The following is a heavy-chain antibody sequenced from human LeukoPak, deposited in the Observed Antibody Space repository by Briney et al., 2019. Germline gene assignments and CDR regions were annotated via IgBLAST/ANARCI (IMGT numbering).Heavy chain of an antibody. CDR3: SRVAVVWNFLSDY. D-gene: IGHD1-7*01. Sequence: GGSLRLSCAASGFTFSSYWMSWVRQAPGKGLEWVGFIRSKAYGGTTEYAASVKGRFTISRDDSKSIAHLQMNSLKTEDTAVYYCSRVAVVWNFLSDYWGQGTLVTVS. CDR2: IRSKAYGGTT. J-gene: IGHJ4*02. CDR1: GFTFSSYW. V-gene: IGHV3-49*04.